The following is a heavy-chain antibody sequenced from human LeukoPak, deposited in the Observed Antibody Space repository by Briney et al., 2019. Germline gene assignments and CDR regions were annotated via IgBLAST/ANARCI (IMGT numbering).Heavy chain of an antibody. CDR1: GGSISSYY. D-gene: IGHD4/OR15-4a*01. Sequence: SETLSLTCTVSGGSISSYYWSWIRQPPGKGLEWIGYIYYSGSTNYNPSLKSRVTISVDTSKNQFSLRLSSVTAADTAVYFCARQGGYGGNGVDYYMDVWGKGTPVTVSS. J-gene: IGHJ6*03. CDR3: ARQGGYGGNGVDYYMDV. V-gene: IGHV4-59*08. CDR2: IYYSGST.